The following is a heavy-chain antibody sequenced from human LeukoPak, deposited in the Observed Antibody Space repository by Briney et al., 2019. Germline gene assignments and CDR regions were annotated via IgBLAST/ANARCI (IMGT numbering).Heavy chain of an antibody. D-gene: IGHD3-22*01. CDR1: GYTFTGYY. CDR3: ARAPPHLIVVVPFDY. V-gene: IGHV1-2*02. Sequence: ASVKVSCKASGYTFTGYYMHWVRQAPGQGLEWMGWINPNSGGTNYAQKFQGRVTMTRDTSISTAYMVLSRLRSDDTAVYYCARAPPHLIVVVPFDYWGQGTLVTVSS. CDR2: INPNSGGT. J-gene: IGHJ4*02.